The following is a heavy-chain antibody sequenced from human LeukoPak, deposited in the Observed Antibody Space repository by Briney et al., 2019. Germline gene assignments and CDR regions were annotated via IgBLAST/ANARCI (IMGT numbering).Heavy chain of an antibody. V-gene: IGHV1-3*01. CDR1: GYTFTSYA. J-gene: IGHJ5*02. Sequence: GASVKVSCKASGYTFTSYAMHWVRQAPGQRLEWMGWINAGNGNTKYSQKFQGRVTITRDTSASTAYMELSSLRSEDTAVYYCARDFSGGLENWFDPWGQGTLVTVSS. CDR2: INAGNGNT. D-gene: IGHD4-23*01. CDR3: ARDFSGGLENWFDP.